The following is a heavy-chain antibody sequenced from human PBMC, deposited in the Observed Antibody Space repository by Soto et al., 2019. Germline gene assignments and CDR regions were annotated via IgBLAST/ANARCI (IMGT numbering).Heavy chain of an antibody. CDR2: INPNSGGT. D-gene: IGHD2-2*01. J-gene: IGHJ3*02. Sequence: ASVKVSCKASGYTFTGYYMHWVRQAPGQRLERMGWINPNSGGTNYAQKFQGWVTMTRDTSISTAYMELSRLRSDDTAVYYCARDNSPGYCSSTSCSSDAFDIWGQGTMVTVSS. CDR3: ARDNSPGYCSSTSCSSDAFDI. V-gene: IGHV1-2*04. CDR1: GYTFTGYY.